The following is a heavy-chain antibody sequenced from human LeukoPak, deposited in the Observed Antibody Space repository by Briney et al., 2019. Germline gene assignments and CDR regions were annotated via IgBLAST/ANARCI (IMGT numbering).Heavy chain of an antibody. J-gene: IGHJ4*02. CDR1: GGSISSYY. Sequence: SETLSLTCTVSGGSISSYYWSWIRQPPGKGLEWIGYIYYSGSTNYNPSLKSRVTISVDTSKNQFSLKLSSVTAADTAVYYCARTPYCGGDCYGYFDYSGQGTLVTVSS. CDR3: ARTPYCGGDCYGYFDY. V-gene: IGHV4-59*01. D-gene: IGHD2-21*02. CDR2: IYYSGST.